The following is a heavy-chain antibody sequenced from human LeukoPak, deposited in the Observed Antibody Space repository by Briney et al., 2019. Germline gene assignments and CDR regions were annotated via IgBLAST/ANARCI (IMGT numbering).Heavy chain of an antibody. CDR3: ARGSGSYGSEKN. V-gene: IGHV1-69*13. CDR1: GRTFTSYA. CDR2: ISPIFGKA. D-gene: IGHD3-10*01. J-gene: IGHJ4*02. Sequence: PSVKVSCKASGRTFTSYAISWVRQAPGQGREWMGGISPIFGKANYAQKFQGRVTITADESTSTAYMELRSLRSEDTAVYYCARGSGSYGSEKNWGQGTLVTVSS.